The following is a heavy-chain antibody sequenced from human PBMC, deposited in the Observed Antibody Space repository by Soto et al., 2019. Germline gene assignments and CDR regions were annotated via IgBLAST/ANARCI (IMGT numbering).Heavy chain of an antibody. D-gene: IGHD3-3*01. CDR1: DASIGGFY. Sequence: TCRVADASIGGFYWLLLRKSAGKGLEWIGRIYATGTTDYNPSLKSRVTISVDTSKNQFSLKLSSVTAADTAVYYCARGSGTDVFASWGQGTMV. CDR2: IYATGTT. J-gene: IGHJ3*02. V-gene: IGHV4-4*07. CDR3: ARGSGTDVFAS.